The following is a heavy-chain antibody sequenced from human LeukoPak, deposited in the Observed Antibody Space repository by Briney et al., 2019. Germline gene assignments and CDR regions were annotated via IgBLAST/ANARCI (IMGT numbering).Heavy chain of an antibody. D-gene: IGHD3-22*01. J-gene: IGHJ4*02. CDR1: GGTFSSYA. Sequence: SVKVSCKASGGTFSSYAISWVRQAPGQGLEWMGGIIPIFGTANYAQKFQGRVTITADESTSTAYMELSSLRSEDTAVYYCARTEREDYYDSSGYYYWGQGTLVTVSS. CDR2: IIPIFGTA. CDR3: ARTEREDYYDSSGYYY. V-gene: IGHV1-69*13.